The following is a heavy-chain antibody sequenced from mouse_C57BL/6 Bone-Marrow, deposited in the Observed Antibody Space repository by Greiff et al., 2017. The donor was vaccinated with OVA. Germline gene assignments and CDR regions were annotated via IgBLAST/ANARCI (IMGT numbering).Heavy chain of an antibody. D-gene: IGHD2-5*01. CDR3: ARRGYYSNWGFAY. V-gene: IGHV2-6*03. CDR1: GFSLTSYG. CDR2: LWSDGSP. J-gene: IGHJ3*01. Sequence: VMLVESGPGLVAPSQSLSITCTVSGFSLTSYGVHWVRQPPGKGLEWLVVLWSDGSPTYNSALKSRLSISKDNSKSQVFVKMNSLQTDDTAMYYCARRGYYSNWGFAYWGQGTLVTVSA.